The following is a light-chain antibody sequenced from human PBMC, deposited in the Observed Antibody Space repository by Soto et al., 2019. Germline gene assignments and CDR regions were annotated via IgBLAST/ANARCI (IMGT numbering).Light chain of an antibody. CDR1: QGIRND. J-gene: IGKJ1*01. CDR2: AAS. Sequence: AIQMTQSPSSLSASVGDRVTITCRASQGIRNDLGWYQQKPGKAPKLMIYAASSLQSGAPSRFSGSGSGTDFPLTISSLQPEDFATYYCLQDYNYPTFGQGTKVEIK. CDR3: LQDYNYPT. V-gene: IGKV1-6*01.